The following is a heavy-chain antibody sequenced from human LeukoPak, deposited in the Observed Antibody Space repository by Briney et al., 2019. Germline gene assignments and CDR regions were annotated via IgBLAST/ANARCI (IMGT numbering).Heavy chain of an antibody. Sequence: GASVKVSCKASGYTFTSYAMNWVRQAPGQGLEWMGWINTNTGNPTYAQGFTGRFVFSLDTSVSTAYLQISSLKAEDTAVYYCASSQPLYYDFWSGYSYTTNHYGMDVWGQGTTVTVSS. V-gene: IGHV7-4-1*02. CDR2: INTNTGNP. CDR1: GYTFTSYA. J-gene: IGHJ6*02. CDR3: ASSQPLYYDFWSGYSYTTNHYGMDV. D-gene: IGHD3-3*01.